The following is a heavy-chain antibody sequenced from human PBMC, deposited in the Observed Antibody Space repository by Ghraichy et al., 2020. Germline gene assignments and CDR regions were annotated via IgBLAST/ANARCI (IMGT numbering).Heavy chain of an antibody. D-gene: IGHD1-26*01. V-gene: IGHV3-30*03. J-gene: IGHJ4*02. Sequence: GGSLRLSCKGSGFPFSRYGMHWVRRAPGKGLEWVALRSPDKETKFYADSVRGRFPISRDDSKSTLFLRMNNLRPEDMGMYYCARGDDGSPDSWGPGTLVIVSS. CDR2: RSPDKETK. CDR1: GFPFSRYG. CDR3: ARGDDGSPDS.